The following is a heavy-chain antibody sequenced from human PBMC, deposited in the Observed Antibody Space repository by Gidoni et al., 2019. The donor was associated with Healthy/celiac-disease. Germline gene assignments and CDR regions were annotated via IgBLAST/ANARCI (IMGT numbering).Heavy chain of an antibody. CDR1: GFTFSSYA. V-gene: IGHV3-23*01. D-gene: IGHD1-1*01. CDR2: ISVSGGST. J-gene: IGHJ4*02. Sequence: EVQLLESGGGLVQPGWSLSLSCAASGFTFSSYAMSWVRQAPGKGLEWVSAISVSGGSTSYADSVKGRFTISRDNSKNTLYLQMNSLRAEDTAVYYCAKYKQGTGTTLDYWGQGTLVTVSS. CDR3: AKYKQGTGTTLDY.